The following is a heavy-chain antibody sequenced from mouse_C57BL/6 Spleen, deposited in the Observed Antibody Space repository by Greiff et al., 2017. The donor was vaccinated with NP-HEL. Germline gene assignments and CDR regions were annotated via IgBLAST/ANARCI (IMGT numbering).Heavy chain of an antibody. D-gene: IGHD1-1*01. CDR3: SRGFLLRDLYFDV. V-gene: IGHV1-53*01. J-gene: IGHJ1*03. CDR2: INPSNGGT. Sequence: QVQLQQPGTELVKPGASVKLSCKASGYTFTSYWMHWVKQRPGQGLEWIGNINPSNGGTNYNEKFKSKATLTVDKSSSTAYMQLSSLTSEDAAVYYCSRGFLLRDLYFDVWGTGPTVTVSS. CDR1: GYTFTSYW.